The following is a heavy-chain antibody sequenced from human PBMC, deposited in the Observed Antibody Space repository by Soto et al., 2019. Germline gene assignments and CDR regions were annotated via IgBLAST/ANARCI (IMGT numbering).Heavy chain of an antibody. CDR3: ARLYSRVEKYSYGSGRAPPKYGMDV. CDR2: INPNSGGT. V-gene: IGHV1-2*02. CDR1: GYTFTGYY. Sequence: ASVKVSCKASGYTFTGYYMHWVRQAPGQGLEWMGWINPNSGGTNYAQKFQGRVTMTRDTSISTAYMELSRLRSDDTAVYYCARLYSRVEKYSYGSGRAPPKYGMDVWGQGTTVTVSS. D-gene: IGHD3-10*01. J-gene: IGHJ6*02.